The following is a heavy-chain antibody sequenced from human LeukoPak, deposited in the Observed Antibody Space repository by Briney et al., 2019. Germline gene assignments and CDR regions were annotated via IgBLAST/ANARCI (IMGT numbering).Heavy chain of an antibody. CDR3: AKGLGIAVAGTDFDY. CDR2: ISWNSGSI. J-gene: IGHJ4*02. Sequence: GRSLRLSCAASGCTFDDYAMHWVRQAPGKGLGWVSGISWNSGSIGYADSVKGRFTISRDNAKNSLYLQMNGLRAEDTALYYCAKGLGIAVAGTDFDYWGQGTLVTVSS. V-gene: IGHV3-9*01. D-gene: IGHD6-19*01. CDR1: GCTFDDYA.